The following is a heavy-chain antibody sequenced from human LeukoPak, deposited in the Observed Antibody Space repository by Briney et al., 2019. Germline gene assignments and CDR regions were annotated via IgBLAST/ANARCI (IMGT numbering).Heavy chain of an antibody. CDR2: ISGSGGST. V-gene: IGHV3-23*01. Sequence: GGSLRLSCAASGFTFSSYAMSWVRQAPGKGLEWVPAISGSGGSTYYADSVKGRFTISRDNSKNTLYLQMNSLRAEDTAVYYCAEATNWNHRTAFDYWGQGTLVTVSS. CDR1: GFTFSSYA. J-gene: IGHJ4*02. CDR3: AEATNWNHRTAFDY. D-gene: IGHD1-1*01.